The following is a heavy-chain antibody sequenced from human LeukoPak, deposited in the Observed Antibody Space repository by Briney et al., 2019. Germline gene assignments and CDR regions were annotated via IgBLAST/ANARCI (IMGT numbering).Heavy chain of an antibody. CDR1: GFTFDDYA. J-gene: IGHJ4*02. CDR2: ISWNSGSI. CDR3: AKDIGYSSSWYPFDY. Sequence: GRSLRLSCAASGFTFDDYAMHWVRQAPGKGLEWVSGISWNSGSIVYADSVKGRFTISRDNAKNSLYLQTNSLRAEDTALYYCAKDIGYSSSWYPFDYWGQGTLVTVSS. D-gene: IGHD6-13*01. V-gene: IGHV3-9*01.